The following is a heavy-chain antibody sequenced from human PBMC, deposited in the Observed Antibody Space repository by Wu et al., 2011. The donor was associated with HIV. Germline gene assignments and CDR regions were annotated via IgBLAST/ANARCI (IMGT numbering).Heavy chain of an antibody. D-gene: IGHD1-14*01. CDR2: INPNSGGT. J-gene: IGHJ4*02. CDR1: GYTFTNYG. Sequence: QVQLVQSGAEVRKPGASVKVSCKASGYTFTNYGINWLRQAPGQGLEWMGWINPNSGGTNYEQKFQDRVTMTTDTSITTAYMELRGLISDDAAVYYCARVIGHTGKFDYWGQGTLVAVSS. V-gene: IGHV1-2*02. CDR3: ARVIGHTGKFDY.